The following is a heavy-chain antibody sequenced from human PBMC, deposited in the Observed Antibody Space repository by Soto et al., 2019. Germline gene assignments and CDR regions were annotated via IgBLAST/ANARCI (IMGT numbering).Heavy chain of an antibody. D-gene: IGHD2-8*01. CDR1: GFTFSSYG. CDR3: ATESTHGECYTTLDY. CDR2: ISYDGSNK. J-gene: IGHJ4*02. Sequence: GGSLRLSCAASGFTFSSYGMHWVRQAPGKGLEWVAVISYDGSNKYYADSVKGRFTISRDNSKNTLYLQMNSLRAEDTAVYYRATESTHGECYTTLDYWGQGTLVTVSS. V-gene: IGHV3-30*03.